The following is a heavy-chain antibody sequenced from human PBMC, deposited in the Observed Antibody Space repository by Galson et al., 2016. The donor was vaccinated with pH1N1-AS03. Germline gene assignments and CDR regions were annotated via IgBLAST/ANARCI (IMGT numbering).Heavy chain of an antibody. CDR3: ARAPTKYYEILTGYYRVWFDP. D-gene: IGHD3-9*01. CDR1: GYTFTTYA. Sequence: SVKVSCKASGYTFTTYAIHWVRQAPGQGLEWMGWMNPDTGNAGYAEKFQGRVTMTRNTSISTAYMELSSLRSEDTAVYYCARAPTKYYEILTGYYRVWFDPWGQGTLVAVSS. CDR2: MNPDTGNA. J-gene: IGHJ5*02. V-gene: IGHV1-8*02.